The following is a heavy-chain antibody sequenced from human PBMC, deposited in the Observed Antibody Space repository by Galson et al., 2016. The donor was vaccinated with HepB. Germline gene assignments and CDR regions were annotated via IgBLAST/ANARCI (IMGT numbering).Heavy chain of an antibody. D-gene: IGHD6-6*01. CDR1: GGTFSSYT. CDR3: ARDAFSTSSGYFDH. V-gene: IGHV1-69*13. J-gene: IGHJ4*02. CDR2: YSPIFKSA. Sequence: SVKVSCKAFGGTFSSYTISWVRQAPGQGLEWMGGYSPIFKSANYAQRFQDRVIMTADESTRTAYMELSSLRSADTAVYYCARDAFSTSSGYFDHWGQGGLVTVSS.